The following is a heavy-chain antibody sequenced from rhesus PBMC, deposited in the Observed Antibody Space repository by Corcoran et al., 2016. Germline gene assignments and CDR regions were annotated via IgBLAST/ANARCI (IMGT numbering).Heavy chain of an antibody. CDR2: FYSRRGNN. D-gene: IGHD3-3*01. J-gene: IGHJ3*01. Sequence: QVKLQESGPGLVKPLETLSLTCAVSGGSLSGGYYYWSWIRQPPGKGLEWIGGFYSRRGNNYNNPSRKRRVTISKDTSKNQFSRKLSAVTAADTAGYYCAREGLIFGLSNAFDFWGQGLRVTVSS. CDR3: AREGLIFGLSNAFDF. CDR1: GGSLSGGYYY. V-gene: IGHV4S12*01.